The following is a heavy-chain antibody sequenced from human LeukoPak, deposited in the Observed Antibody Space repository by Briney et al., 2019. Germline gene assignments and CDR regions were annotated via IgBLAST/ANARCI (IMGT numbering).Heavy chain of an antibody. CDR2: ISYDGSNK. V-gene: IGHV3-30*18. J-gene: IGHJ3*02. CDR3: AKSIAAAGIKAFDI. D-gene: IGHD6-13*01. CDR1: GFTFSSYG. Sequence: GGSLRLSCAASGFTFSSYGMHWVRQAPGKGLEWVAVISYDGSNKYYADSVKGRFTISRDNSKNTLYLQMNSLRAEDTAVYYCAKSIAAAGIKAFDIWGQGTMVTVSS.